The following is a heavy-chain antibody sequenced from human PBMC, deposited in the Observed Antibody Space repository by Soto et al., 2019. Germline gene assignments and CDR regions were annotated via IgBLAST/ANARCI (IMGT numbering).Heavy chain of an antibody. D-gene: IGHD1-7*01. J-gene: IGHJ6*02. CDR2: IDGSGGIT. CDR3: ARDSGWPGIWNYVGYYYYYGMDV. CDR1: GFTFGTTD. Sequence: GGSLRLSCAASGFTFGTTDMGWVRQAPGGGLEWVSTIDGSGGITYYADSVKGRFTISRDNSRNTVYLQMNSLRGDDTALYYCARDSGWPGIWNYVGYYYYYGMDVWGQGTTVTVSS. V-gene: IGHV3-23*01.